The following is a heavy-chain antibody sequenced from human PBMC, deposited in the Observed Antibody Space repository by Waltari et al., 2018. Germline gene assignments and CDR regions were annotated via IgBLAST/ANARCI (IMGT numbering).Heavy chain of an antibody. CDR1: GGTSSIYA. CDR2: IIPIFGTA. D-gene: IGHD6-13*01. Sequence: QVQLVQSGAEVKKPGSPVKVSCTASGGTSSIYAITWVRRASEQGLAWMGGIIPIFGTANYAQKFQGRVTITTDESTSTAYMELSSLRSEDTAVYYCAGRIAAAGTSRGAFDIWGQGTMVTVSS. CDR3: AGRIAAAGTSRGAFDI. V-gene: IGHV1-69*05. J-gene: IGHJ3*02.